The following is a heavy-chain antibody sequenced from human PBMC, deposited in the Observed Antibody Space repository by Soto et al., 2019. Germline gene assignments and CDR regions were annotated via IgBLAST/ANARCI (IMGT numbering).Heavy chain of an antibody. CDR1: GFTFSNAW. Sequence: GGSLRLSCAASGFTFSNAWMSWVRQAPGKGLEWVGRIKSKTDGGTTDYAAPVKGRFTISRDDSKNTLYLQMNSLKTEDTAVYYCTREPYSGRYYHAFDIWGQGTMVPVSS. D-gene: IGHD1-26*01. J-gene: IGHJ3*02. CDR2: IKSKTDGGTT. CDR3: TREPYSGRYYHAFDI. V-gene: IGHV3-15*01.